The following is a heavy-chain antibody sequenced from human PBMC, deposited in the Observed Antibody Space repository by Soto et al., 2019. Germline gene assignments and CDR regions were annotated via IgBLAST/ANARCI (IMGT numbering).Heavy chain of an antibody. D-gene: IGHD2-8*01. Sequence: GGPLRLSCAASGFTLSSYWTHWVRQAPGKGLVWVSRINPGGSITAYADSVKGRFTISRDNAKNTLYLQMNSLRGDDTAVYYCARVPTGKYGVWNYWGQGTLVTVSS. CDR3: ARVPTGKYGVWNY. CDR1: GFTLSSYW. CDR2: INPGGSIT. J-gene: IGHJ4*02. V-gene: IGHV3-74*01.